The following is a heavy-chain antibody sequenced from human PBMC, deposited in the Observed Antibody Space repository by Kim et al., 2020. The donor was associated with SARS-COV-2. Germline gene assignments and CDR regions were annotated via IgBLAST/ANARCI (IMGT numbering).Heavy chain of an antibody. CDR2: INHSGST. D-gene: IGHD3-10*01. CDR1: GGSFSGYY. V-gene: IGHV4-34*01. J-gene: IGHJ4*02. CDR3: ARRSTNYYGSGSYRIRPRGDRDY. Sequence: SETLSLTCAVYGGSFSGYYWSWIRQPPGKGLEWIGEINHSGSTNYNPSLKSRVTISVDTSKNQFSLKLSSVTAADTAVYYCARRSTNYYGSGSYRIRPRGDRDYWGQGTLVTVSS.